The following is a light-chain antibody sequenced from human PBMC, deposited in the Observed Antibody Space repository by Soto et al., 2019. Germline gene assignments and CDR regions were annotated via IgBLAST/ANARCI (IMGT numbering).Light chain of an antibody. CDR2: DAS. J-gene: IGKJ3*01. CDR3: QQYNNYST. CDR1: QSISTW. V-gene: IGKV1-5*01. Sequence: DIQMTQSPSTLSASVGDRVTITCRASQSISTWLAWYQQKPGKAPKLLIYDASSLESGVPSRFSGSGSGTEFTLTISSLQPDDFATYYCQQYNNYSTFGPGTKVDIK.